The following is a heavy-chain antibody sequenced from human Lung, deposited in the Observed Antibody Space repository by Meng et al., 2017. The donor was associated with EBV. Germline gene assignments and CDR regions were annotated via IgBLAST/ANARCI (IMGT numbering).Heavy chain of an antibody. CDR3: AKEGATMWFDP. J-gene: IGHJ5*02. V-gene: IGHV3-43*01. CDR2: INWDGSNT. Sequence: LVESWGVVVQPGGSLRLSCAASGFTFNDHTMHWVRQAPGKALEWVSLINWDGSNTYYADSVKGRFTISRDNSKNSLYLQMNSLTTEDTALYYCAKEGATMWFDPWGQGTLVTVSS. D-gene: IGHD1-26*01. CDR1: GFTFNDHT.